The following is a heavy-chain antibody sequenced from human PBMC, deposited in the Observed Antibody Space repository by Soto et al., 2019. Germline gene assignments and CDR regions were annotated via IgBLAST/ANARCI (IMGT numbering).Heavy chain of an antibody. V-gene: IGHV6-1*01. CDR3: AKGDNLGPKTGYAFDP. Sequence: SQTLSLTRAISGDSVSSNTASWNWIRQSPSRGLEWLGRTYFRSKWYNDYAVSVKSRIIINPETSNNQFSLQLNSVTPEDTAVYFCAKGDNLGPKTGYAFDPWGQGIMVTVSS. CDR2: TYFRSKWYN. D-gene: IGHD5-12*01. CDR1: GDSVSSNTAS. J-gene: IGHJ5*02.